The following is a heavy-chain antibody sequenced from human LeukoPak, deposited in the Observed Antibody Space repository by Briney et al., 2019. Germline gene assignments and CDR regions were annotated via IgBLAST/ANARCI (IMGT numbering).Heavy chain of an antibody. J-gene: IGHJ5*02. CDR2: ISAYNGNT. CDR1: GYTFTSYG. V-gene: IGHV1-18*01. CDR3: ARTWIQLWLNWFDP. D-gene: IGHD5-18*01. Sequence: ASVKVSCKASGYTFTSYGISWVRQAPGQGLEWMGWISAYNGNTNYAQKLQGRVTMTTDTSTSTDYMELRSLRSDDTAVYYCARTWIQLWLNWFDPWGQGTLVTVSS.